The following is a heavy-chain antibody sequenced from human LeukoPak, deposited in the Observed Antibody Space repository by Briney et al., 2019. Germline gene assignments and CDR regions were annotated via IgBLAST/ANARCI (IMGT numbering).Heavy chain of an antibody. J-gene: IGHJ5*02. D-gene: IGHD3-3*01. V-gene: IGHV4-34*01. Sequence: SETLSLTXAVYGGSFSGYYWSWIRQPPGKGVEWIGEINHSGSTNYNPSLKSRVTISVDTSKNQFSLKLSSVTAADTAVYYCARTGTTFYDFWSGSLNWFDPWGQGTLVTVSS. CDR2: INHSGST. CDR1: GGSFSGYY. CDR3: ARTGTTFYDFWSGSLNWFDP.